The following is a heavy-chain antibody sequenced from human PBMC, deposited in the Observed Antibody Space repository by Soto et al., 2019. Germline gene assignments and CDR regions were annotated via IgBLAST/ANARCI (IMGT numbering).Heavy chain of an antibody. CDR1: GYTLTELS. D-gene: IGHD3-22*01. CDR3: ATPGPSYYYDSSSVTGYFDY. J-gene: IGHJ4*02. Sequence: ASVKVSCKVSGYTLTELSMHWVRQAPGKGLEWMGGFDPEDGETIYAQKFQGRVTMTEDTSTDTAYVELSSLRSEDTAVYYCATPGPSYYYDSSSVTGYFDYWGQGTLVTVSS. V-gene: IGHV1-24*01. CDR2: FDPEDGET.